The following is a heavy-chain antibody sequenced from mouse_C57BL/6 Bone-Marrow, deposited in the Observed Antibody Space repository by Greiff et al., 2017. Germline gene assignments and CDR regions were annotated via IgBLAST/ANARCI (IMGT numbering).Heavy chain of an antibody. CDR3: ASPYDYDGYAMDY. CDR2: IRNKANGYTT. D-gene: IGHD2-4*01. J-gene: IGHJ4*01. V-gene: IGHV7-3*01. CDR1: GFTFTDYY. Sequence: EVQVVESGGGLVQPGGSLSLSCAASGFTFTDYYMSWVRQPPGKALEWLGFIRNKANGYTTEYSASVKGRFTISRDNSQSILYLQMNALRAEDSATYYCASPYDYDGYAMDYWGQGTSVTVSS.